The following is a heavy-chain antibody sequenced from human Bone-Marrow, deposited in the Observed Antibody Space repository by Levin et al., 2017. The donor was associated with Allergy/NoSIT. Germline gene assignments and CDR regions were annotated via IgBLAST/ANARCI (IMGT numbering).Heavy chain of an antibody. CDR1: GGSFSGYY. V-gene: IGHV4-34*01. CDR2: INHSGST. Sequence: RSSETLSLTCAVYGGSFSGYYWSWIRQPPGKGLEWIGEINHSGSTNYNPSLKSRVTISVDTSKNQFSLKLSSVTAADTAVYYCARGPLGYCSSTSCYRNWFDPWGQGTLVTVSS. D-gene: IGHD2-2*01. J-gene: IGHJ5*02. CDR3: ARGPLGYCSSTSCYRNWFDP.